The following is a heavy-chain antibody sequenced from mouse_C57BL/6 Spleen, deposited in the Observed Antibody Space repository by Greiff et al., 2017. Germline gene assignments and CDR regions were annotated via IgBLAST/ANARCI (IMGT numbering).Heavy chain of an antibody. CDR1: GYSFTDYN. J-gene: IGHJ1*03. Sequence: VQLKQPGPELVKPGASVKISCKASGYSFTDYNMNWVKQSNGKSLEWIGVINPNYGTTSYNQKFTGKATLTVDQSSSTAYMQLNSLTSEDSAVXYCASYYGSSWYIDVWGTGTTVTVSS. D-gene: IGHD1-1*01. CDR2: INPNYGTT. CDR3: ASYYGSSWYIDV. V-gene: IGHV1-39*01.